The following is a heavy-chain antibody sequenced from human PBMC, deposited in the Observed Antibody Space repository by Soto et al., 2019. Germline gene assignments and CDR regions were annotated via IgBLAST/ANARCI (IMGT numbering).Heavy chain of an antibody. CDR2: IYYSGST. Sequence: QLQLQESGPGLVKPSETLSLTCTVSGGSLSSTIYYWGWIRQPPGKGLEWIASIYYSGSTFYNPPRKRPLTISLDASKNQFSLKLSSVTAEETGVDYRASEHLGDYGALAYIDVSGRGTTVTGSS. V-gene: IGHV4-39*01. D-gene: IGHD4-17*01. J-gene: IGHJ6*03. CDR1: GGSLSSTIYY. CDR3: ASEHLGDYGALAYIDV.